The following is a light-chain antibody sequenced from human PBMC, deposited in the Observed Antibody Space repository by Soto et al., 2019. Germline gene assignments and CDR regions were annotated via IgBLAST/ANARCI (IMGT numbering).Light chain of an antibody. CDR2: WAS. J-gene: IGKJ2*01. CDR1: QSVLYSSNNKNY. V-gene: IGKV4-1*01. CDR3: QQYESTPPT. Sequence: DIVMTQSPDPLAVSLGERDTINCKSSQSVLYSSNNKNYLAWYQQRPGQPPKLLIYWASTRESGVPDRFSGSGSGTDFTLPITSLQAEDVAVCYCQQYESTPPTFGQGTKLEI.